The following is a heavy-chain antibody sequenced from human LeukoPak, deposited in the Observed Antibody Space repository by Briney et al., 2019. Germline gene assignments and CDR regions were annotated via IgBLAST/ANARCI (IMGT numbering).Heavy chain of an antibody. D-gene: IGHD6-19*01. J-gene: IGHJ4*02. CDR1: VYTFTSYG. V-gene: IGHV1-18*01. CDR3: AREGHSSGWYYFDY. CDR2: ISAYNGNT. Sequence: ASVKVSCKASVYTFTSYGISWVRQAPGQGLERMGWISAYNGNTNYAQKLQGRVTMTTDTSTSTAYMELRSLRSDDTAVYYCAREGHSSGWYYFDYWGQGTLVTVSS.